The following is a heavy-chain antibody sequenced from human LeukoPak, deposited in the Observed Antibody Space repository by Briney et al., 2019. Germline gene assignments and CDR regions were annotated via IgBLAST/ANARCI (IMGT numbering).Heavy chain of an antibody. Sequence: ASVTVSCKASGYTFTSYGISWVRQAPGQGLERTGWISAYNGNTNYAQKLQGRVTITTDTSTSTAYMELRSLRSDDTAVYYCARVIRSGVAGFFDHWGQGTLVTVSS. V-gene: IGHV1-18*01. CDR3: ARVIRSGVAGFFDH. D-gene: IGHD6-19*01. CDR1: GYTFTSYG. CDR2: ISAYNGNT. J-gene: IGHJ4*02.